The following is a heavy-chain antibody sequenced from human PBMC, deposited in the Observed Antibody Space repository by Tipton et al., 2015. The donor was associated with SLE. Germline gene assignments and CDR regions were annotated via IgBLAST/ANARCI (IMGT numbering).Heavy chain of an antibody. Sequence: TLSLTCAVSGYSISISSGYYWGWIRQPPGKGLEWIGSVYHSGSTYYNPSLKSRVTISVDTSKNQFSLKLSSVTAADTAVYYCARGYSSGWGYFDYWGQGTLVTVSS. D-gene: IGHD6-19*01. CDR1: GYSISISSGYY. CDR2: VYHSGST. V-gene: IGHV4-38-2*01. J-gene: IGHJ4*02. CDR3: ARGYSSGWGYFDY.